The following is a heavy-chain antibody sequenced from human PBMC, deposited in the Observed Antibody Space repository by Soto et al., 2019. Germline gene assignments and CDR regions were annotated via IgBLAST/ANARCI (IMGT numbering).Heavy chain of an antibody. J-gene: IGHJ4*02. Sequence: ASVKVSCKASGYTFTSYAMHWVRQAPGQRLEWMGWINAGNGNTKYSQKLQGRVTMTEDTSTDTAYMELSNLRSEDTAVYYCATLKSDLGLSGNYFNYFDYWGQGTLVTVSS. D-gene: IGHD3-10*01. CDR1: GYTFTSYA. CDR2: INAGNGNT. CDR3: ATLKSDLGLSGNYFNYFDY. V-gene: IGHV1-3*01.